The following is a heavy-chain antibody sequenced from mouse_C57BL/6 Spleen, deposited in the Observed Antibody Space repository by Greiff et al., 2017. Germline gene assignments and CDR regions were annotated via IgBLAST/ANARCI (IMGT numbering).Heavy chain of an antibody. CDR3: ARHGTYYSNYDYAMDY. V-gene: IGHV5-12*01. D-gene: IGHD2-5*01. J-gene: IGHJ4*01. Sequence: EVKLMESGGGLVQPGGSLKLSCAASGFTFSDYYMYWVRQTPEKRLEWVAYISNGGGSTYYPDTVKGRFTISRDNAKNTLYLQMSRLKSEDTAMYYCARHGTYYSNYDYAMDYWGQGTSVTVSS. CDR1: GFTFSDYY. CDR2: ISNGGGST.